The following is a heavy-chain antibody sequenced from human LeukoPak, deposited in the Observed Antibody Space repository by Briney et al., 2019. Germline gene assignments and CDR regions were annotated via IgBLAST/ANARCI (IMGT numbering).Heavy chain of an antibody. J-gene: IGHJ5*02. V-gene: IGHV4-34*01. CDR3: ARFLYCSSTSCYGGFDP. Sequence: SETLSLTCAVYGGSFSGYYWSWIRQPPGKGLEWIGEINHSGSTNYNPSLKSRVTISVDTSKNQSSLKLSSVTAADTAVYHCARFLYCSSTSCYGGFDPWGQGTLVTVSS. D-gene: IGHD2-2*01. CDR2: INHSGST. CDR1: GGSFSGYY.